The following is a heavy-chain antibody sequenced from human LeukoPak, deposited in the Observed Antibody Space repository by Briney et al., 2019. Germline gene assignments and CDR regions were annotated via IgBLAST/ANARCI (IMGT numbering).Heavy chain of an antibody. D-gene: IGHD6-19*01. CDR2: IYYSGST. CDR1: GGSISSYY. J-gene: IGHJ3*02. V-gene: IGHV4-59*01. Sequence: SETLSLTCTVSGGSISSYYWSWIRQPPGKGLEWIGYIYYSGSTNYNPSLKSRVTISVDTSKNQFSLKLSSVTAADTAVYYCARGGRIGVAASDIWGQGTMVTVSS. CDR3: ARGGRIGVAASDI.